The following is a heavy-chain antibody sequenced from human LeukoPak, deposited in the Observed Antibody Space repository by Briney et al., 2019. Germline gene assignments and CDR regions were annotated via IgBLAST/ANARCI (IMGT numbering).Heavy chain of an antibody. CDR1: GASFTSHY. CDR2: LYYSEST. CDR3: ARGRGSPYYVEAFDV. Sequence: PSETLSLTCSVSGASFTSHYWGWIRQPPGKGPEWIGHLYYSESTTYNPSLESRVTMSVDTSRKQISLKLNSVAAADTAVYYCARGRGSPYYVEAFDVWGQGTVVTVSS. V-gene: IGHV4-59*11. J-gene: IGHJ3*01. D-gene: IGHD3-22*01.